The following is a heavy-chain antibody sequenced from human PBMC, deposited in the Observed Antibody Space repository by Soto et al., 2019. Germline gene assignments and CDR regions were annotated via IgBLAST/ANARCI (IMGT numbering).Heavy chain of an antibody. J-gene: IGHJ4*02. V-gene: IGHV1-2*02. CDR3: ATDDYGIFPY. Sequence: HVQLVQSGTEVKKPGASLRVSCMVSGYPFTTYYIHWVRQAPGQGLEWMGWIDPRSGGTVYEQKFQGRVTMTRDTSISTVYMDLSGLTSDDTALYYCATDDYGIFPYWGQGSLVTVSS. D-gene: IGHD3-10*01. CDR2: IDPRSGGT. CDR1: GYPFTTYY.